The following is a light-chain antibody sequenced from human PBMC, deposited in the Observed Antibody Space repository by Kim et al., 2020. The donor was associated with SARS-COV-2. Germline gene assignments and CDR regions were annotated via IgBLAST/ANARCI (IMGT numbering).Light chain of an antibody. J-gene: IGKJ2*03. V-gene: IGKV1-33*01. Sequence: SASVGDRVTITCQATQDISNYLNWYQQKPGKAPKLLIYDASNLETGVPSRFSGSGSGTDFTFTISSLQPEDIATYYCQQYDNPLYSFGQGTKLEI. CDR1: QDISNY. CDR3: QQYDNPLYS. CDR2: DAS.